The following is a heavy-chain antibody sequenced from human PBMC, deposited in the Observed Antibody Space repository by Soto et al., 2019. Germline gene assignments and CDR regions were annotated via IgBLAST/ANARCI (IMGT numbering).Heavy chain of an antibody. CDR3: ARRYCTNGVCYTGWFDP. CDR1: GGSISSYY. V-gene: IGHV4-59*01. D-gene: IGHD2-8*01. Sequence: SETLSLTCTVSGGSISSYYWSWIRQPPGKGLEWIGYIYYSGSTNYNPSLKSRVTISVDTSKNQFSLKLSSVTAAGTAVYYCARRYCTNGVCYTGWFDPRGQGTLVTVSS. J-gene: IGHJ5*02. CDR2: IYYSGST.